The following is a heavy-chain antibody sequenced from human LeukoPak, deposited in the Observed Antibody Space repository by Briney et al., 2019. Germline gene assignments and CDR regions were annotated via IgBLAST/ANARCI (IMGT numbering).Heavy chain of an antibody. CDR2: IKSKTDGGTT. CDR3: TTRITMIVVVVFDY. D-gene: IGHD3-22*01. CDR1: GFTFSNAW. Sequence: GGSLRLSCAASGFTFSNAWMSWVRQAPGKGLERVGRIKSKTDGGTTDYAAPVKGRFTISRDDSKNTLYLQMSSLKTEDTAVYYCTTRITMIVVVVFDYWGQGTLVTVSS. V-gene: IGHV3-15*01. J-gene: IGHJ4*02.